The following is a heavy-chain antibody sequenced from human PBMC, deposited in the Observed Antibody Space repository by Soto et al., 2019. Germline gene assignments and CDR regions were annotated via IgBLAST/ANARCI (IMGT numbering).Heavy chain of an antibody. Sequence: GGSLRLSCAASGFTFSSYGMHWVRQAPGKGLDWVAVIWYDGSNKYYADPVKGRFTISRDNSKNTLYLQMNSLRAEDTAVYYCARESGALTVTRYNWFDPWGQGTLVTVSS. CDR2: IWYDGSNK. CDR1: GFTFSSYG. CDR3: ARESGALTVTRYNWFDP. V-gene: IGHV3-33*01. J-gene: IGHJ5*02. D-gene: IGHD4-4*01.